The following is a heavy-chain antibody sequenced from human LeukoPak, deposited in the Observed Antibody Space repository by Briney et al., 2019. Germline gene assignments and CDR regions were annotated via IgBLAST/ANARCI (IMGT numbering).Heavy chain of an antibody. J-gene: IGHJ4*02. CDR3: ARDLISSRHGMVPD. Sequence: GGSLRLSCAASAFTFRDYWIHWVRQAPGKGLVWVSCINNDGSGTTYADSVKGRFTVSRDNAKNTVSLQMNSLRVEDTAVYYCARDLISSRHGMVPDWGQGTLVTVSS. CDR2: INNDGSGT. CDR1: AFTFRDYW. V-gene: IGHV3-74*01. D-gene: IGHD3-10*01.